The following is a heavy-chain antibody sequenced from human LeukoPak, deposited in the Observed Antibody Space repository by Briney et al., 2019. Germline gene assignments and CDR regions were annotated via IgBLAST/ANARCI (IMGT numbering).Heavy chain of an antibody. J-gene: IGHJ4*02. D-gene: IGHD6-19*01. V-gene: IGHV3-53*01. CDR2: IYSDGRT. CDR3: ASGGGYSSAWHSSDY. Sequence: PGGSLRLSCVASGFTVSNTYMSWVRQAPGKGLEWVSIIYSDGRTYYADSVKGRFTISRDNSKNTMYLQMNSLRAEDTAVYYCASGGGYSSAWHSSDYWGQGTLVTVSS. CDR1: GFTVSNTY.